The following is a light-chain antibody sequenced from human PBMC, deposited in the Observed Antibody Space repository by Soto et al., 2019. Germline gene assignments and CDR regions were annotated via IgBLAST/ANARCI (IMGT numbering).Light chain of an antibody. CDR1: NIGSKS. Sequence: SYELTQPPSVSVAPGKTARINCGGNNIGSKSVHWYQQKTGQAPVLVIYYDSDRPSGIPERFSGSNSGNTATLTISRVEAGDEADYYCQVWDSSSDPVVFGGGTQLTVL. V-gene: IGLV3-21*04. J-gene: IGLJ2*01. CDR3: QVWDSSSDPVV. CDR2: YDS.